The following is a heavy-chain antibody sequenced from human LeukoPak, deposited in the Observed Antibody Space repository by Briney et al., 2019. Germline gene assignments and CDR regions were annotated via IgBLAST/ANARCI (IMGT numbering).Heavy chain of an antibody. J-gene: IGHJ4*02. CDR3: ARRKAVRPRDYYFDY. CDR1: DDSVSSDNYY. CDR2: VYYSGST. D-gene: IGHD6-6*01. Sequence: SETLSLTCTVSDDSVSSDNYYWSWIRQPPGKGLEWIGYVYYSGSTNYNPSLKSRVTISVDTSKNQLSLKLSSVTAADTAVYFCARRKAVRPRDYYFDYWGRGTLVTVSS. V-gene: IGHV4-61*01.